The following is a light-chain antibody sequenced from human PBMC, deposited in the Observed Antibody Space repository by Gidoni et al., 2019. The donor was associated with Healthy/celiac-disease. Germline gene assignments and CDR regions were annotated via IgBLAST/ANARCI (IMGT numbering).Light chain of an antibody. V-gene: IGLV1-40*01. CDR3: QSYDSSLSGFVV. CDR2: GNS. J-gene: IGLJ2*01. CDR1: SSNIGAGYD. Sequence: QSVLTQPPSVSGAPGQRVPISCTGSSSNIGAGYDVHWYQQLPGTAPKLLIYGNSNRPSGVPDRFSGSKSGTSASLAITGLQAEDGADYYCQSYDSSLSGFVVFGGGTKLTV.